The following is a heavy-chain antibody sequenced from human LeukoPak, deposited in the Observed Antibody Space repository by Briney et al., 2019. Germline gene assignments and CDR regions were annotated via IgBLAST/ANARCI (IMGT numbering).Heavy chain of an antibody. D-gene: IGHD3-10*01. V-gene: IGHV1-18*01. CDR1: GYTFTSYG. CDR3: AREGLLWFGEYYGMDV. Sequence: ASVKVSCKASGYTFTSYGLSWVRQAPGQGLEWMGWISAYNGNTNYAQKLQGRVTMTTDTSTSTAYMELRSLRSDDTAVYYCAREGLLWFGEYYGMDVWGQGTTVTVSS. CDR2: ISAYNGNT. J-gene: IGHJ6*02.